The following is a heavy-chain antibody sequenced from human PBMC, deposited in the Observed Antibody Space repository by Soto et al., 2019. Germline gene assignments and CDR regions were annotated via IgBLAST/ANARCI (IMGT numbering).Heavy chain of an antibody. J-gene: IGHJ4*02. CDR2: IYYIGST. V-gene: IGHV4-59*08. Sequence: QVQLQESGPGLVKPSETLSLTCTVSGGSISSYYWSWIRQPPGKGLEWIGYIYYIGSTNYNPSLKSRFTISVDTSKNQFSLKLSSVTAADTAVYYCARQEDYYDSSGGVDYWGQGTLVTVSS. CDR3: ARQEDYYDSSGGVDY. D-gene: IGHD3-22*01. CDR1: GGSISSYY.